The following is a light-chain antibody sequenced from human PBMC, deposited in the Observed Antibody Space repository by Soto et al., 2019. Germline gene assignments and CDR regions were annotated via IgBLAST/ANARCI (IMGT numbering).Light chain of an antibody. J-gene: IGKJ1*01. CDR2: GAS. CDR3: WQYNNSSWT. V-gene: IGKV3-20*01. CDR1: QSVSSSY. Sequence: EIVLTQSPGTLSLSPGERATLSCRASQSVSSSYLAWYQQKPGQAPRLLIYGASSRATDIPARFSGSGSGTEFTLTIISRQAEDVAEYDCWQYNNSSWTFGQGTKVDIK.